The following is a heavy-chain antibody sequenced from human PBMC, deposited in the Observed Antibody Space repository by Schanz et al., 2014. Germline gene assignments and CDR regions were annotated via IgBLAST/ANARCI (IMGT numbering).Heavy chain of an antibody. D-gene: IGHD3-3*01. Sequence: QVQLVQSGAEVKKPGSSVKVSCKASGGTFSSNGISWVRQAPGQGLEWMGRVIPIRGTAHYAQKFQGRVTMTRDTSTSTVYMELSSLRSEDTAVYYCARGTRVRTTDFWSGLYYFDYWGQGTLVTVSS. J-gene: IGHJ4*02. CDR2: VIPIRGTA. CDR1: GGTFSSNG. CDR3: ARGTRVRTTDFWSGLYYFDY. V-gene: IGHV1-69*09.